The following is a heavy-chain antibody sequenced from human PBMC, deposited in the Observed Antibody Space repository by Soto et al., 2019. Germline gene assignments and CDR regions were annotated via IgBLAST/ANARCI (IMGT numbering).Heavy chain of an antibody. Sequence: PSETLSLTCTVSGGSIGSTTYYWGWMRQPPGKGLEWIGYISYSRSTNYNPSLKSRVTISVDTSKNQFSLTLSSVTAADTAVYFCAGHETIHSYYDYWGEGTLVTVSS. CDR2: ISYSRST. J-gene: IGHJ4*02. CDR3: AGHETIHSYYDY. V-gene: IGHV4-61*05. D-gene: IGHD4-4*01. CDR1: GGSIGSTTYY.